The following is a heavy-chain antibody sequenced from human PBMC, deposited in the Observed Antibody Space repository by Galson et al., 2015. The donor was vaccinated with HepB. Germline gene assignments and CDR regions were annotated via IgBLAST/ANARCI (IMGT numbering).Heavy chain of an antibody. Sequence: SVKVSCKASGGTFSSYAISWVRQAPGQGLEWMGGIIPIFGTANYAQKFQGRVTITADESTSTAYMELSSLRSEDTAVYYCALNKGTMVRGVIIGYYYGMDVWGQGTTVTVSS. V-gene: IGHV1-69*13. CDR3: ALNKGTMVRGVIIGYYYGMDV. J-gene: IGHJ6*02. CDR1: GGTFSSYA. D-gene: IGHD3-10*01. CDR2: IIPIFGTA.